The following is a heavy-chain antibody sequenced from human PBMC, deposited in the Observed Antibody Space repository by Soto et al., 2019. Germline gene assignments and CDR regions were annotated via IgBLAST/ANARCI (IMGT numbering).Heavy chain of an antibody. CDR2: IYHSGST. J-gene: IGHJ5*02. D-gene: IGHD6-13*01. CDR3: ARATRIAAAGKTAYNWFDP. V-gene: IGHV4-30-2*05. CDR1: GGSISSGGYS. Sequence: SETLSLTCAVSGGSISSGGYSWSWIRQPPGKGLEWIGYIYHSGSTYYDPSLKSRVTISVDTSKNQFSLKLSSVTAADTAVYYCARATRIAAAGKTAYNWFDPWGQGTLVTVSS.